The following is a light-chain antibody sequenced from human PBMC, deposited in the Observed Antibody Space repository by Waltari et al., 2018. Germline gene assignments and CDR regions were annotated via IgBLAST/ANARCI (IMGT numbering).Light chain of an antibody. J-gene: IGLJ2*01. CDR3: CSYAGSSTFEV. Sequence: QSALTQPASVSGSPGQSITLSCTGTRSSVGSYNLFSWYQQHPGKAPKLMIYEGSKRPSGVSNRFSGSKSGNTASLRISGLQAEDEADYYCCSYAGSSTFEVFGGGTKLTVL. CDR2: EGS. CDR1: RSSVGSYNL. V-gene: IGLV2-23*03.